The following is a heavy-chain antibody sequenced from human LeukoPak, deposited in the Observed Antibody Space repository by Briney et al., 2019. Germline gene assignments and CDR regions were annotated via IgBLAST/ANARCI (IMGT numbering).Heavy chain of an antibody. D-gene: IGHD1-26*01. CDR1: GFTFTSYA. Sequence: GGSLRLSCAASGFTFTSYAMNWVRQAPGKGLEWVSAISGSGVSTYYADSVKGRFTISRDNSRNMLYLQMNSLRAEDTAVYYCAKDGPLVGPYYFDYWGQGTLATVSS. CDR3: AKDGPLVGPYYFDY. J-gene: IGHJ4*02. CDR2: ISGSGVST. V-gene: IGHV3-23*01.